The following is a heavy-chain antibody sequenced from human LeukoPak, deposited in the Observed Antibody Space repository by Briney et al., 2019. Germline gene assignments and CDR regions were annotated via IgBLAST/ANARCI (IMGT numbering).Heavy chain of an antibody. CDR1: GGSISSGSYY. CDR3: ARHLGGAGGKTFFFDY. D-gene: IGHD3-16*01. J-gene: IGHJ4*02. Sequence: SETLSLTCTVSGGSISSGSYYWSWIRQPAGKGLEWIGYIYYSGSTNYNPSLKSRVTISVDTSKNQFSLKLSSVTAADTAVYYCARHLGGAGGKTFFFDYWGQGTLVTVSS. V-gene: IGHV4-61*10. CDR2: IYYSGST.